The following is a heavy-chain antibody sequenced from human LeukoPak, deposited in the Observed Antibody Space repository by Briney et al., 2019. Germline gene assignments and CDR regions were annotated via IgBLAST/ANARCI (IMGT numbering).Heavy chain of an antibody. CDR3: VRDPQLDAFDI. D-gene: IGHD6-13*01. J-gene: IGHJ3*02. V-gene: IGHV1-18*04. CDR2: ISAYKCNT. Sequence: ASVKVSCKASRYTFTGYYIHWVRQAPAPGLEWMGWISAYKCNTNYAPKLHGTVTMNTDTSTSTASLEPRGLRSDDTAVSCCVRDPQLDAFDIWGQGTMVTVSS. CDR1: RYTFTGYY.